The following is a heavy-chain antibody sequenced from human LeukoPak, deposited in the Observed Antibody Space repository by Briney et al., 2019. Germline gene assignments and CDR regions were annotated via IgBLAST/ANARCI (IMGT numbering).Heavy chain of an antibody. CDR3: AREEDSSGYYYSRGAFDI. V-gene: IGHV1-69*13. CDR2: INPIFGTA. CDR1: GGTFSSYA. Sequence: ASVKVSCKASGGTFSSYAISWVRQAPGQGLEWMGGINPIFGTANYAQKFQGRVTITADESTSTAYMELSSLISEDTAVYYCAREEDSSGYYYSRGAFDIWGQGTMVTVSS. J-gene: IGHJ3*02. D-gene: IGHD3-22*01.